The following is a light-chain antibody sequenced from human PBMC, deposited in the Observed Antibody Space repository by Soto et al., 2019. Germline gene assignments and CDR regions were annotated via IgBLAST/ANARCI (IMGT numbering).Light chain of an antibody. Sequence: DIVMTQSPDSLAVSLGERATINCKSSQSVLYSSHNKNYLAWYQQKPGQPPKLLIYWASTRESGVPDRFSGSGSGTDFTHTISSLQAEDVAVYYCQQYYSTPRTFGQGTKVEIK. CDR1: QSVLYSSHNKNY. V-gene: IGKV4-1*01. CDR2: WAS. CDR3: QQYYSTPRT. J-gene: IGKJ1*01.